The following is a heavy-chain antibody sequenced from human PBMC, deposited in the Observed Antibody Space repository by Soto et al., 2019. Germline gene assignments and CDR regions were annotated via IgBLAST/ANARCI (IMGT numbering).Heavy chain of an antibody. CDR2: IYYSGST. CDR1: GGSISSSGYY. J-gene: IGHJ6*02. D-gene: IGHD5-18*01. Sequence: PSETLSLTCTVSGGSISSSGYYWGWIRQPPGKGLEWIGSIYYSGSTYYNPSLKSRVTISVDTSKNQFSLKLSSVTAADTAVYYCARRRGYSYGYNYYYGMDVWGQGTTVTVSS. CDR3: ARRRGYSYGYNYYYGMDV. V-gene: IGHV4-39*01.